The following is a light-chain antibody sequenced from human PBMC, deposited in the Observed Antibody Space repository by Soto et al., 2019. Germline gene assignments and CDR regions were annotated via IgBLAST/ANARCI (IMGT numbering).Light chain of an antibody. CDR3: QQYGNSPWT. CDR1: QSVTTNY. Sequence: EIVLTQSPGTLSLSPGDRATLSCRASQSVTTNYLAWYHQKRGQSPRLLIYGVSNRATGIPDRFSGRGSGTEFTLTISSLQSEDFGVYYCQQYGNSPWTFGQGTKVDIK. CDR2: GVS. J-gene: IGKJ1*01. V-gene: IGKV3-20*01.